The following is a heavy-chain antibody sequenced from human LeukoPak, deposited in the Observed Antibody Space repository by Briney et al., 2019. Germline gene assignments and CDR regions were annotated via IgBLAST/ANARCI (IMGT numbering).Heavy chain of an antibody. CDR1: GGSISNYY. CDR2: IYYTGST. D-gene: IGHD3-10*01. J-gene: IGHJ6*02. V-gene: IGHV4-59*01. CDR3: ARATQYGSGRLYYGMDV. Sequence: SETLSLTCTVSGGSISNYYWNWIRQPPGKGLEWIGYIYYTGSTKYNPSLKSRVTISVDTSKNQFSLKLSSVTAADTAVYYCARATQYGSGRLYYGMDVWGQGTTVTVSS.